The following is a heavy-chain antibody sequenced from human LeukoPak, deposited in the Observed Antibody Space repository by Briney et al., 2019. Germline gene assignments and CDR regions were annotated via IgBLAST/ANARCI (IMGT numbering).Heavy chain of an antibody. CDR3: ARGPKYYYGFRD. Sequence: GGSLRLSCAASGFTVSSNYMSWVRQAPGKGLEWVSVIYSGGSTYYADSVKGRFTISRDNSKNTLYLQMNSLRAEDTAVYYCARGPKYYYGFRDWGQGTLVTVSS. CDR2: IYSGGST. D-gene: IGHD3-10*01. V-gene: IGHV3-66*01. J-gene: IGHJ4*02. CDR1: GFTVSSNY.